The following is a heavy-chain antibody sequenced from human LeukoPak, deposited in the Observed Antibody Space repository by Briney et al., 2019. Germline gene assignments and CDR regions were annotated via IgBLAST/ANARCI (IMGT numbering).Heavy chain of an antibody. D-gene: IGHD3-10*01. Sequence: SETLSLTCTVSGGSISSYYWSWIRQPAGKGLEWIASVYHSGTSNYNPSLRSRVTMSVDTSKNQFSLKLSSVTAADTAVYYCARDHEVVRGVIRRHYYYYYMDVWGKGTTVTISS. V-gene: IGHV4-4*07. CDR1: GGSISSYY. J-gene: IGHJ6*03. CDR2: VYHSGTS. CDR3: ARDHEVVRGVIRRHYYYYYMDV.